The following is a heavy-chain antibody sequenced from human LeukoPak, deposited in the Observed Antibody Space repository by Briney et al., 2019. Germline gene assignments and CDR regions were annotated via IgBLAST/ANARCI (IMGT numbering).Heavy chain of an antibody. CDR2: IIPIFGTA. V-gene: IGHV1-69*06. CDR3: ARDFDSSSLRYWYFDL. D-gene: IGHD6-6*01. J-gene: IGHJ2*01. CDR1: GGTFSSYA. Sequence: SVKVSCKAPGGTFSSYAISWVRQAPGQGLEWMGGIIPIFGTANYAQKFQGRVTITADKSTSTAYMELSSLRSEDTAVYYCARDFDSSSLRYWYFDLWGRGTLVTVSS.